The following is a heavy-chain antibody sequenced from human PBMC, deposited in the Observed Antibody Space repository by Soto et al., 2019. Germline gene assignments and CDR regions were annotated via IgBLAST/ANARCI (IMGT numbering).Heavy chain of an antibody. J-gene: IGHJ6*02. D-gene: IGHD2-2*01. CDR3: ARHDCISSSCYYYYYYVMDV. CDR1: GDTFSSYA. V-gene: IGHV1-69*13. CDR2: IIPFFDTA. Sequence: SVKVSCKASGDTFSSYAISWVRQAPGQGLEWMGGIIPFFDTANYAQQFQGRVTITADESTSTAYMELSSLRSEDTAAYYCARHDCISSSCYYYYYYVMDVWGQGTTVTVSS.